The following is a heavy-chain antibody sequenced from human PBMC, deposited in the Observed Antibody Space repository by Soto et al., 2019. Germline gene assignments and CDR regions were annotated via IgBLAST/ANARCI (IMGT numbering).Heavy chain of an antibody. CDR3: VSSPVANLGVVSIPCYLDW. V-gene: IGHV4-4*01. J-gene: IGHJ4*02. CDR2: IYHSGSV. D-gene: IGHD3-3*01. Sequence: SPETLSLTCAVSGVSADSSTWWSWVRQPPGKGLEWIAEIYHSGSVIYTPSLRSRGILAMDWCKNQLSLTLTSVTAAGPAVSFCVSSPVANLGVVSIPCYLDWWGPGTLVTVSS. CDR1: GVSADSSTW.